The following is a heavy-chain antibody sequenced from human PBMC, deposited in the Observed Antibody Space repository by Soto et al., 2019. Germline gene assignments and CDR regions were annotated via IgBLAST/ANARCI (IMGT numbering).Heavy chain of an antibody. CDR3: ARDVGYCSGGSCYAWFDP. D-gene: IGHD2-15*01. Sequence: SETLSLTCNVSGASVSHGYWSWIRQPPGKGLEWIGFMYFGGSFNYNPSLTSRATISVETSKNSVYLQMNSLRAEDTALYYCARDVGYCSGGSCYAWFDPWGQGTLVTVSS. V-gene: IGHV4-59*02. J-gene: IGHJ5*02. CDR1: GASVSHGY. CDR2: MYFGGSF.